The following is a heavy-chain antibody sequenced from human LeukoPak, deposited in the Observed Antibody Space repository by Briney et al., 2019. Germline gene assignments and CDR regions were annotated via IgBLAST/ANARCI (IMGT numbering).Heavy chain of an antibody. J-gene: IGHJ4*02. CDR3: ARARYYDSSGYYYEDFDY. CDR1: GFTFSISA. V-gene: IGHV4-34*01. CDR2: INHSGST. D-gene: IGHD3-22*01. Sequence: GSLRLSCAASGFTFSISAMSWIRQPPGKGLEWIGEINHSGSTNYNPSLKSRVTISVDTSKNQFSLKLSSVTAADTAVYYCARARYYDSSGYYYEDFDYWGQGTLVTVSS.